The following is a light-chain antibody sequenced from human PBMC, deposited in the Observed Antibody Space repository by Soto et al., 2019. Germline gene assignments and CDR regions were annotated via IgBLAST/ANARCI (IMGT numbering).Light chain of an antibody. J-gene: IGLJ2*01. CDR3: QAWDAGLVV. CDR2: LTSDGSH. V-gene: IGLV4-69*01. Sequence: QPVLTQSPSASASLGASVKLTCILSSGHRTHPIAWHQLQPGKGPRFLMKLTSDGSHNRGDGIPDRFSGSSSGAERYLSISSLHSEDEANYYCQAWDAGLVVFGGGTKLTVL. CDR1: SGHRTHP.